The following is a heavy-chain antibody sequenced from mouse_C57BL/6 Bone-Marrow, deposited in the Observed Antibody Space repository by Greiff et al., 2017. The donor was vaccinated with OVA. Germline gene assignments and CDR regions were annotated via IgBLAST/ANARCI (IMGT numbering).Heavy chain of an antibody. D-gene: IGHD1-1*01. Sequence: VQLQESGAELVRPGTSVKVSCKASGYAFTNYLIEWVKQRPGQGLEWIGVINPGSGGTNYNEKFKGKATLTADKSSSTAYMQLSSLTSEDSAVYFCARNPLMTTVVASRYAMDYWGQGTSVTVSS. CDR3: ARNPLMTTVVASRYAMDY. CDR2: INPGSGGT. V-gene: IGHV1-54*01. J-gene: IGHJ4*01. CDR1: GYAFTNYL.